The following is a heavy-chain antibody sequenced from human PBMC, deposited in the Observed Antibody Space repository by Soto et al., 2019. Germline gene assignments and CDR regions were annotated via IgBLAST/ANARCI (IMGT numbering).Heavy chain of an antibody. CDR1: GGSVSSGSYY. Sequence: SETLSLTCTVSGGSVSSGSYYWSWIRQPPGKGLEWIGYIYYSGSTNYNPSLKSRVTISVDTSKNQFSLKLTSVTAADTAVYYCARERAVDNWFDPWGQGTLVTVSS. D-gene: IGHD6-19*01. CDR3: ARERAVDNWFDP. CDR2: IYYSGST. V-gene: IGHV4-61*01. J-gene: IGHJ5*02.